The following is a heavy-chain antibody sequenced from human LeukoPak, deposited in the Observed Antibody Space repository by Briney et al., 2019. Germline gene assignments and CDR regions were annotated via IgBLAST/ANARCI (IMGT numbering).Heavy chain of an antibody. Sequence: ASVKVSCKASGGTFSSYAISWVRQAPGQGLEWMGGIIPIFGTASYAQKFQGRVTITADESTSTAYMELSSLRSEDTAVYYCARGYYDSSGYYPDNWFDPWGQGTLVTVSS. CDR2: IIPIFGTA. CDR1: GGTFSSYA. D-gene: IGHD3-22*01. V-gene: IGHV1-69*13. J-gene: IGHJ5*02. CDR3: ARGYYDSSGYYPDNWFDP.